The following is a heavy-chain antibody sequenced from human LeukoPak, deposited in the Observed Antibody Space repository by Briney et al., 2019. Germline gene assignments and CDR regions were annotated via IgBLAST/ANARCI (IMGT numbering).Heavy chain of an antibody. D-gene: IGHD3-10*01. V-gene: IGHV1-24*01. J-gene: IGHJ4*02. CDR1: GYTLTELS. Sequence: ASVKVSCKVSGYTLTELSMHWVRQAPGKGLEWMGGFDPEDGETTYAQKFQGRVTMTENTSTDTAYMELSSLRSEDTAVYYCATRWFGDPLGFDYWGQGTLVTVSS. CDR2: FDPEDGET. CDR3: ATRWFGDPLGFDY.